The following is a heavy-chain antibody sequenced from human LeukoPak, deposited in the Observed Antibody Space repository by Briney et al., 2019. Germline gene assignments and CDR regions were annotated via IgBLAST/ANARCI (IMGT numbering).Heavy chain of an antibody. J-gene: IGHJ5*02. CDR3: ARDNYAGANWFDP. D-gene: IGHD1-7*01. CDR2: IIPIFGTA. V-gene: IGHV1-69*05. Sequence: SVKVSCKASGGTFSSYAISWVRQAPGQGLEWMGGIIPIFGTANYAQKFQGRVTFTTDESTSTAYMELSSLRSEDTAVYYCARDNYAGANWFDPWGQGTLVTVSS. CDR1: GGTFSSYA.